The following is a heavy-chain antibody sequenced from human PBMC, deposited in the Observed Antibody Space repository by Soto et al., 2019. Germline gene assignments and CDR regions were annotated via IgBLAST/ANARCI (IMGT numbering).Heavy chain of an antibody. Sequence: EVQLVESGGGLVQPGRSLRLSCAASGFTFDDYAMHWVRQAPGKGLEWVSGISWNSGSIGYADSVKGRFTISRDNAKNSLYLQMNSLRAEDTALYYGAKGVWGSYRSYYFDYWGQGTLVTVSS. J-gene: IGHJ4*02. D-gene: IGHD3-16*02. CDR1: GFTFDDYA. CDR2: ISWNSGSI. CDR3: AKGVWGSYRSYYFDY. V-gene: IGHV3-9*01.